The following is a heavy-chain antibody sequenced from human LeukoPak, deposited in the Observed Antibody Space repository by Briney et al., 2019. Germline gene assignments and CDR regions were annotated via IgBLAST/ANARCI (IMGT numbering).Heavy chain of an antibody. CDR1: GYTFTGYY. Sequence: ASVKVSCKASGYTFTGYYMHWVRQAPGQGLEWMGWINPNSGGTNYAQKFQGRVTMTRDTSISTAYMELSRLRSDDTAVYYCAGEPHYYDSSGSADYWGQGTLVTVSS. CDR2: INPNSGGT. CDR3: AGEPHYYDSSGSADY. J-gene: IGHJ4*02. D-gene: IGHD3-22*01. V-gene: IGHV1-2*02.